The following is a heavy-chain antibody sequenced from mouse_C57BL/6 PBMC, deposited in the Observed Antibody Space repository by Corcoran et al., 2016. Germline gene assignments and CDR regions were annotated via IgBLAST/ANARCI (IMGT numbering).Heavy chain of an antibody. V-gene: IGHV14-3*01. CDR3: ARGCY. Sequence: VQLQQFVPELVMPGASVKLSFTAPGFNIQNTYRHWVKQRPEQGLEWIGRIDPANGNTTYAPKFQGNATITADTSSNTASLQLSSLTSEDTAIDYCARGCYRGQGTTLTVS. J-gene: IGHJ2*01. CDR1: GFNIQNTY. CDR2: IDPANGNT.